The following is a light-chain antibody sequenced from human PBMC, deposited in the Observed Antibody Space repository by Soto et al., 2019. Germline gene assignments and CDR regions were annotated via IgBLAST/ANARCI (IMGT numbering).Light chain of an antibody. V-gene: IGKV1-8*01. CDR2: AAS. Sequence: AIRMTQSPSSFSASTGDRVTITCRASQGISSYLAWYQQKPGKAPKLLIYAASSLQSGVPSRFSGSRSETDCTLTISGLQSEDFATYYCQQYYSYPHTFGQGTKVEIK. CDR1: QGISSY. CDR3: QQYYSYPHT. J-gene: IGKJ1*01.